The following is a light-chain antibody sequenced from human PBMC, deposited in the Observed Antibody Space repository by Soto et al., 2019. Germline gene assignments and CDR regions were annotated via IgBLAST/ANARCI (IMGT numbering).Light chain of an antibody. CDR3: SSYTRNSTVA. V-gene: IGLV2-14*01. CDR1: SSDVGGYNY. J-gene: IGLJ2*01. Sequence: QSVLTQPASVSGSPGQSITISCTGTSSDVGGYNYVSWYQQHPGKAPKLMIYEVSNRPSGVSNRFSGSKSGNTASLTISGLQAEDAADYYCSSYTRNSTVAFGGGTKLTVL. CDR2: EVS.